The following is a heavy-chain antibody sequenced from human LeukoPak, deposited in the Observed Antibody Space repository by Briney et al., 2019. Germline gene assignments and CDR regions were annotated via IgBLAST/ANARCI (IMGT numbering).Heavy chain of an antibody. CDR1: GGSITSYY. Sequence: KPSETLSLTCTVSGGSITSYYWSWIRQPAGNVLEWIGRIYSSGSTNYNPSLKSRVTMSVGTSKNQFSLKLSSVTAADTAVYYCARDSGSSGWTRFDYWGQGTLVTVSS. J-gene: IGHJ4*02. CDR2: IYSSGST. CDR3: ARDSGSSGWTRFDY. D-gene: IGHD6-19*01. V-gene: IGHV4-4*07.